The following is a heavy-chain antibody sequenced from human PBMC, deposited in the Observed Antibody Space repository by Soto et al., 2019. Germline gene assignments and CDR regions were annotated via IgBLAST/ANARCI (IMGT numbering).Heavy chain of an antibody. CDR2: IYTSGST. Sequence: SSETLSLTCTVSGGSIRSYYWSWIRQPAGKGLEWIGRIYTSGSTNYNPSLKSRVTMSVDTSKNQFSLKLSSVTAADTAVYYCARESLLTGYSVSWFDPWGQGTLVTVSS. V-gene: IGHV4-4*07. CDR1: GGSIRSYY. J-gene: IGHJ5*02. D-gene: IGHD3-9*01. CDR3: ARESLLTGYSVSWFDP.